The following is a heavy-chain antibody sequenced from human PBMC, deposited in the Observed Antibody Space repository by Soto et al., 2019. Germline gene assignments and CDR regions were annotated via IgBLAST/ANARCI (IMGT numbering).Heavy chain of an antibody. CDR3: TGGYCTGGTCYSGYFQH. V-gene: IGHV3-73*02. J-gene: IGHJ1*01. CDR2: IRSKANDYAT. Sequence: EVQLVQSGGGLVQPGGSLKLSCAASGFTFSGSTVHWVRQASGEGLQWVGRIRSKANDYATTYIASVKGRFTISRDASRNTAYLQMSDLKTEDTAVYYCTGGYCTGGTCYSGYFQHWGQGALVTVCS. CDR1: GFTFSGST. D-gene: IGHD2-15*01.